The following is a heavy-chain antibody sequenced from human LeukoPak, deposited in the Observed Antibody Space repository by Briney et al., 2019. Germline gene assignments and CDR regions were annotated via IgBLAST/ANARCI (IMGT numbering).Heavy chain of an antibody. CDR3: AELGITMIGGV. CDR2: ISSSGSTI. Sequence: GGSLRLSCAASGFTFSSYEMNWVRQAPGKGLEWVSYISSSGSTIYYADSVKGRFTISRDNAKKSLYLQMNSLRAEDTAVYYCAELGITMIGGVWGRGTTVTISS. CDR1: GFTFSSYE. J-gene: IGHJ6*04. D-gene: IGHD3-10*02. V-gene: IGHV3-48*03.